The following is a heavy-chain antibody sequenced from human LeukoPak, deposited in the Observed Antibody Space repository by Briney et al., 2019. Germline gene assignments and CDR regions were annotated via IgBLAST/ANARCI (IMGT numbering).Heavy chain of an antibody. CDR1: GFTFSRHA. D-gene: IGHD2-2*01. V-gene: IGHV3-23*01. J-gene: IGHJ4*02. Sequence: PGGSLRLSCAASGFTFSRHALNWVREAPGPGLQWGSTISGGGGSTYYADSVKGRFTTSKDNSKDTLYLQVNGLRAEDTAVYYCAKAGGYCSSSSCSDYFDYWGQGTLVTVSS. CDR2: ISGGGGST. CDR3: AKAGGYCSSSSCSDYFDY.